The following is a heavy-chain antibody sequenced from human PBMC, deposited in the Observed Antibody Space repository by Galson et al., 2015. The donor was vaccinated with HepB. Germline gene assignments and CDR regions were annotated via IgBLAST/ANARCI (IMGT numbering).Heavy chain of an antibody. CDR1: GFAVSNNY. Sequence: LRLSCAASGFAVSNNYMSWVRQAPGKGLEWVSVIYSGGRTYYADSVKGRFTISRHNSKNTLYLQMNSLRAEDTAVYYCAREEIAGMVRGYGMDVWGQGTTVTVSS. CDR3: AREEIAGMVRGYGMDV. D-gene: IGHD3-10*01. CDR2: IYSGGRT. J-gene: IGHJ6*02. V-gene: IGHV3-53*04.